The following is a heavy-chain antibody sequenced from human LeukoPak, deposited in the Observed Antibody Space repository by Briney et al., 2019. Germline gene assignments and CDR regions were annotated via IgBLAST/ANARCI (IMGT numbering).Heavy chain of an antibody. CDR3: ARDRGGSGDFDY. CDR2: IIPIFGTA. Sequence: SVKVSCKASGGTFSSYAISWVRQAPGQGLEWMGGIIPIFGTANYAQKFQGRVTITADESTSTAYMELSSLRSEDTAVYYCARDRGGSGDFDYWGQGTLVTVSS. J-gene: IGHJ4*02. V-gene: IGHV1-69*01. D-gene: IGHD3-10*01. CDR1: GGTFSSYA.